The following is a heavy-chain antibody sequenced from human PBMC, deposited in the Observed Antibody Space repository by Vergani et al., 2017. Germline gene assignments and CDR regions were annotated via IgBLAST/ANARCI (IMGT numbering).Heavy chain of an antibody. D-gene: IGHD3-3*01. V-gene: IGHV1-2*02. J-gene: IGHJ3*02. Sequence: QVQLVQSGAEVKKPGASVKVSCKASGGTFSSYAISWVRQAPGQGLEWMGRIIPNSGGTNYAQKFQGRVTMTRDTSISTAYMELSRLRYDDTAVYYCVGGDFWSGTPFDAFDIWGQGTMVTVSS. CDR2: IIPNSGGT. CDR1: GGTFSSYA. CDR3: VGGDFWSGTPFDAFDI.